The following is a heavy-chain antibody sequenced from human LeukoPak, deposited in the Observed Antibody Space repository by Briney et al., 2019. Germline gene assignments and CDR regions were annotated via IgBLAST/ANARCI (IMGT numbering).Heavy chain of an antibody. J-gene: IGHJ4*02. CDR1: GGFISSYY. Sequence: SETLSLTCSVSGGFISSYYWSWIRQPPGKGLEWIGYIHYSGSTSYNPSLKSRVTISVDTSKNQLSLKLSSVTAADTAVYYCARLWTTQMFHFDYWGQGTLVTVSS. D-gene: IGHD3/OR15-3a*01. CDR2: IHYSGST. CDR3: ARLWTTQMFHFDY. V-gene: IGHV4-59*08.